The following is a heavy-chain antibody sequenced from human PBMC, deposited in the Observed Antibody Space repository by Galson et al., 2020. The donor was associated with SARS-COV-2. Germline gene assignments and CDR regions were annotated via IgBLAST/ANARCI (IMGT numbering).Heavy chain of an antibody. J-gene: IGHJ6*04. D-gene: IGHD2-21*02. Sequence: ASVKVSFKASGYTFTSHGISWVRQAPGQGLDWMVWISAHNGNTNYAQKLQVRVTMTTDTSTSTAYMELRSLRSDDTAVYYCARDRRIVVVTAISYYYYGMDVWGKGTTVTVYS. V-gene: IGHV1-18*01. CDR2: ISAHNGNT. CDR3: ARDRRIVVVTAISYYYYGMDV. CDR1: GYTFTSHG.